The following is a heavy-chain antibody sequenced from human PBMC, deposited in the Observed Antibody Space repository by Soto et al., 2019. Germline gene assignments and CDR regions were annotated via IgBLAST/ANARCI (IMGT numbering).Heavy chain of an antibody. J-gene: IGHJ4*02. Sequence: SETLSLTCTVSGGSISSSSYYWGWIRQPPGKGLEWIGNIYYSGSTYYNPSLKSRVTISVDTSKNQFSLKLSSVTAADTAVYYGARHFPPLHSGLPYFDLWGKGTLVTVPS. CDR1: GGSISSSSYY. D-gene: IGHD3-10*01. CDR2: IYYSGST. CDR3: ARHFPPLHSGLPYFDL. V-gene: IGHV4-39*01.